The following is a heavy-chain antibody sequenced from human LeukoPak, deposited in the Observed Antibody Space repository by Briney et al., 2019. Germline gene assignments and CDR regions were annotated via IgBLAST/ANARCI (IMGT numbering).Heavy chain of an antibody. CDR1: GGSFSGDY. J-gene: IGHJ4*02. CDR3: AREDGDGGSNSNFDY. CDR2: INHSGST. V-gene: IGHV4-34*01. Sequence: PSETLSLTCAVYGGSFSGDYWSWIRQPPGKGLEWIGEINHSGSTNYNPSLKSRVTISVDTSKNQFSLKLSSVTAADTAVYYCAREDGDGGSNSNFDYWGQGTLVTVSS. D-gene: IGHD4-17*01.